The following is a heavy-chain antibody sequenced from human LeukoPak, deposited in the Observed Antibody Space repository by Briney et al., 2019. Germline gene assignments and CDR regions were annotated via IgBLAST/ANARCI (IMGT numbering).Heavy chain of an antibody. V-gene: IGHV4-30-2*05. D-gene: IGHD5-18*01. J-gene: IGHJ4*02. Sequence: SQTLSLTCAVSGGSISSGGYSWSWIRQPPGKGLEWIGYIYHSGSTYYNPSLKSRVTISVDTSKNQFSLKLSSVTAADTAVYYCARDPARGYSYRLDYWGQGTLVTVSS. CDR2: IYHSGST. CDR3: ARDPARGYSYRLDY. CDR1: GGSISSGGYS.